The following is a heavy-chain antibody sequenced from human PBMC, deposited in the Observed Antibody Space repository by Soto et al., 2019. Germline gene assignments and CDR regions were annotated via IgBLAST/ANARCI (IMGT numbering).Heavy chain of an antibody. CDR2: ISSSSSYI. CDR3: ARTPMMGENYMDV. Sequence: GGSLRLSCAASGFTFSSYSMNLVRQAPGKGLEWVSSISSSSSYIYYADSVKGRFTISRDNAKNSLYLQMNSLRAEDTAVYYCARTPMMGENYMDVWGKGTTVTVSS. D-gene: IGHD3-16*01. CDR1: GFTFSSYS. J-gene: IGHJ6*03. V-gene: IGHV3-21*01.